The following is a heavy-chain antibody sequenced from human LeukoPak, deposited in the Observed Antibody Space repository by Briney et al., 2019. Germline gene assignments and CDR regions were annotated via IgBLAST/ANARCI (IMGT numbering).Heavy chain of an antibody. J-gene: IGHJ4*02. CDR2: INHSGST. CDR3: ARGSFTDILTYYFDY. CDR1: GGSISSSNW. Sequence: PSETLSLTCAVSGGSISSSNWWSWVRQPPGKGLEWIGEINHSGSTNYNPSLKSRVTISIDTSKNQFSLKMTSVTAADTATYYCARGSFTDILTYYFDYWGRGTLVTVSS. D-gene: IGHD3-9*01. V-gene: IGHV4-4*02.